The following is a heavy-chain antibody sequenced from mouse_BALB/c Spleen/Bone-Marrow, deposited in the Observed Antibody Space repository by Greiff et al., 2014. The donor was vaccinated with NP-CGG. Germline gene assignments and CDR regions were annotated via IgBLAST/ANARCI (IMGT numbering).Heavy chain of an antibody. V-gene: IGHV2-9*02. Sequence: QVQLQQSGPGLVAPSPRLSLTCTVSGFSFTSYGVHWVRQPPGQGLEWLGVIWAAGSKNYNSASMTRLSISKDNYKSKAVLKMNSRQTDDTAMYYCARVYRGYFDVWGAGTTVTVSS. CDR2: IWAAGSK. CDR1: GFSFTSYG. D-gene: IGHD2-3*01. CDR3: ARVYRGYFDV. J-gene: IGHJ1*01.